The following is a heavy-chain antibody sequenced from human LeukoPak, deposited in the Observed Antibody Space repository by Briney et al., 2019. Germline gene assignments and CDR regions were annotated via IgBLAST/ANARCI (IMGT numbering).Heavy chain of an antibody. Sequence: GGSLRLSCAASGFTFSNYYMSWVRQPPGKGLEWVANIKQDGSEKYYVDPVKGRFTISRDNAKNLLSQQMNSLRAEDTAVYYCAITLVRGVLNHPGYWGQGTLVTVAS. D-gene: IGHD3-10*01. J-gene: IGHJ4*02. CDR2: IKQDGSEK. CDR1: GFTFSNYY. V-gene: IGHV3-7*02. CDR3: AITLVRGVLNHPGY.